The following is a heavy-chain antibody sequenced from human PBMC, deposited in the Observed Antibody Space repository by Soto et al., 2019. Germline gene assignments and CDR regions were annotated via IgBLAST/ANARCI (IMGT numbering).Heavy chain of an antibody. V-gene: IGHV4-59*08. J-gene: IGHJ5*02. CDR2: IYYSGST. CDR1: GGSISSYY. CDR3: ARVRIAAAGTGWFDP. D-gene: IGHD6-13*01. Sequence: SETLSLTCTVSGGSISSYYWSWIRQPPGKGLEWIGYIYYSGSTNYNPSLKSRVTISVDTSKNQFSLKLSSVTAADTAVYYCARVRIAAAGTGWFDPWGQGTLVTVSS.